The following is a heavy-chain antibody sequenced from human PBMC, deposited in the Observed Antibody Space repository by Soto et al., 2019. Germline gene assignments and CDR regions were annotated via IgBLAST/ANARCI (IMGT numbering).Heavy chain of an antibody. V-gene: IGHV1-18*01. CDR2: VSAYNGER. Sequence: QVPLVQSGAEVKKPGASVKVSCKASGYTFTNYGINWVRQAPGQGLEWLGWVSAYNGERRYAQRVQARVIMTTDTSTTTAYMELRSLRSDDTAVYYCSRGTSIPASGDYWGQGNLVTVSS. CDR3: SRGTSIPASGDY. CDR1: GYTFTNYG. D-gene: IGHD6-6*01. J-gene: IGHJ4*01.